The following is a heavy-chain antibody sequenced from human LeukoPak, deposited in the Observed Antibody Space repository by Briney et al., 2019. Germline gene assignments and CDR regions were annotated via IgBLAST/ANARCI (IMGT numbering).Heavy chain of an antibody. Sequence: GGSLRLSCAASGFTFSGSAIHWVRQSSGKGLEWVGQIDKKDKGYATATAYAASVKGRFTISRDDSVNTAYLQMKSLKTEDTALYYCTRDSGTYNWFDPWGQGTLVTVSS. CDR1: GFTFSGSA. CDR3: TRDSGTYNWFDP. D-gene: IGHD1-26*01. V-gene: IGHV3-73*01. J-gene: IGHJ5*02. CDR2: IDKKDKGYATAT.